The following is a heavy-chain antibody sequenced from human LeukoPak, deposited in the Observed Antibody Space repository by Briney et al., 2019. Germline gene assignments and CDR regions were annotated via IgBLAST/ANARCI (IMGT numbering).Heavy chain of an antibody. CDR3: ARAKAAYDYVWGSYRY. D-gene: IGHD3-16*02. CDR2: INWNGGSK. Sequence: GGSLGLSCAASGFTFDDYGMSWVRQAPGKGLEWVSGINWNGGSKGYADSVKGRFTISRDNAKNSLYLQMNSLRAEDTALYYCARAKAAYDYVWGSYRYWGQGTLVTVSS. V-gene: IGHV3-20*04. J-gene: IGHJ4*02. CDR1: GFTFDDYG.